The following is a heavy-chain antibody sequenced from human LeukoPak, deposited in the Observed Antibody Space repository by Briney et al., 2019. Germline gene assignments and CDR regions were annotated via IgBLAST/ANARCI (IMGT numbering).Heavy chain of an antibody. V-gene: IGHV3-11*06. CDR3: AREVAAAGALDY. D-gene: IGHD6-13*01. CDR2: ISSSSSYT. CDR1: AGFTFSDYY. Sequence: GGSLRLSCAASAGFTFSDYYMSWIRQAPGKGLEWVSYISSSSSYTNYADSVKGRFTISRDNAKNSLYLQMNSLRAEDTAVYYCAREVAAAGALDYWGQGTLVTVSS. J-gene: IGHJ4*02.